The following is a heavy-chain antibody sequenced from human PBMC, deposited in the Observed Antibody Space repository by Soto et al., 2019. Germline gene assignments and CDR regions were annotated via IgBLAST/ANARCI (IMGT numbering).Heavy chain of an antibody. D-gene: IGHD5-12*01. J-gene: IGHJ4*02. CDR2: IIPILGIA. Sequence: QVQLVQSGAEVKKPGSSVKVSCKASGGTFSSYTISWVRQAPGQGLEWMGRIIPILGIANYAQKFQGRVTITADKSTSTAYMELSSLRSEDTAVYYCAGVGHSGYNGYDSSQSDYWGQGTLVTVSS. CDR1: GGTFSSYT. CDR3: AGVGHSGYNGYDSSQSDY. V-gene: IGHV1-69*02.